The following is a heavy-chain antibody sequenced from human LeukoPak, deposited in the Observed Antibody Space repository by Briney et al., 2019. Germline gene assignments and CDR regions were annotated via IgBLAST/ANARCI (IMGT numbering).Heavy chain of an antibody. J-gene: IGHJ5*02. V-gene: IGHV3-11*04. D-gene: IGHD3-10*01. CDR2: ITNNGRTT. Sequence: GGSLRLSCAASGFTFSDYYMGWIRQAPGKGLEWVSYITNNGRTTYHADSVKGRFTISRDNAKNSLYLQMNSLRAEDTAVYYCARWSVLLWFGEFDPWGQGTLVTVSS. CDR1: GFTFSDYY. CDR3: ARWSVLLWFGEFDP.